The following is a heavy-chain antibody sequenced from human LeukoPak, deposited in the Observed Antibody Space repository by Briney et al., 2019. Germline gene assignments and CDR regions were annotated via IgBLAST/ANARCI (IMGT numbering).Heavy chain of an antibody. D-gene: IGHD3-10*01. CDR1: GYTFTSYA. CDR3: ARDLSSGSYSYYFDY. CDR2: INAGNDNT. J-gene: IGHJ4*02. V-gene: IGHV1-3*01. Sequence: ASVKVSCKASGYTFTSYAMHWVRQAPGQRLEWMGWINAGNDNTKYSQSFHGRLTFTRDTSASTAYMELSSLRSEDTALYYCARDLSSGSYSYYFDYWGQGSLVTVSS.